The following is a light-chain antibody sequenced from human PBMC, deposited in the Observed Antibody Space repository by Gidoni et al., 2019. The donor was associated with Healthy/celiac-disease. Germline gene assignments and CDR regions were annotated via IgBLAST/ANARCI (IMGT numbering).Light chain of an antibody. CDR1: QSVLYSSNNKNY. CDR3: QQYYSTPLT. J-gene: IGKJ4*01. Sequence: DIVMTHAPDSLAVSLGERATINCKSSQSVLYSSNNKNYLAWYQQKPGHPPKLLIYWASTRESGVHDRCSGSGSGTDFTLTISSLQAEDVAVYYCQQYYSTPLTFGGGTKVEIK. CDR2: WAS. V-gene: IGKV4-1*01.